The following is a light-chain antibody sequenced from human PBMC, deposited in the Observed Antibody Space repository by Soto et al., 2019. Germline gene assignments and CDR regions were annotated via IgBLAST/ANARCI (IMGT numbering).Light chain of an antibody. CDR1: SSNIGSNA. J-gene: IGLJ2*01. Sequence: QSVLTQPPSASGTPGQRVTISCSGSSSNIGSNAVNWYQQLPGTAPKLLMYSNNQRPSGVPDRLSGSKSGTSASLAISGLQSEDEADYYCAAWDDSLNGVLFGGGTKLTVL. CDR3: AAWDDSLNGVL. V-gene: IGLV1-44*01. CDR2: SNN.